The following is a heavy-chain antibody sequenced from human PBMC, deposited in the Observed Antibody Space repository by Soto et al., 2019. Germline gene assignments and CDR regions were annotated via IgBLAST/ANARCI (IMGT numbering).Heavy chain of an antibody. CDR2: IYYSGST. CDR3: ARSTWGAFDI. Sequence: QLQLQESGPGLVKPSETLSLTCTVSGGSISSSSYYWGWIRQPPGKGLEWIGSIYYSGSTYHNPSLKSRVTISVDTAKNQFSLKLSSVTAADTAVYYCARSTWGAFDIWGQGTMVTVCS. D-gene: IGHD1-1*01. V-gene: IGHV4-39*01. CDR1: GGSISSSSYY. J-gene: IGHJ3*02.